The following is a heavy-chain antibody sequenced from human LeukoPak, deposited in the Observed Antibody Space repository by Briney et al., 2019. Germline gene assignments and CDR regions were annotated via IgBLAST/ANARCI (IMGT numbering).Heavy chain of an antibody. CDR3: ARESNKGYCSSTSCHMDV. CDR1: GGTFSSYA. D-gene: IGHD2-2*01. J-gene: IGHJ6*03. CDR2: IIPIFGAA. V-gene: IGHV1-69*13. Sequence: GASVKVSCKASGGTFSSYAISWVRQAPGQGLEWMGGIIPIFGAANYAQKFQGRATITADESTSTAYMELSSLRSEDTAVYYCARESNKGYCSSTSCHMDVWGKGTTVTVSS.